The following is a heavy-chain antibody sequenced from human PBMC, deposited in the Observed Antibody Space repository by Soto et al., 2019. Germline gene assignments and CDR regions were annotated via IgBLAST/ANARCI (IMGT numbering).Heavy chain of an antibody. CDR1: GGTFSSYT. Sequence: GSSVKVSCKASGGTFSSYTISWVRLAPGQGLEWMGRIIPILGIANYAQKFQGRVTITADKSTSTAYMELSSLRSEDTAVYYCAASSYDFWSGYYLDNWFDPWGQGTLVTVSS. J-gene: IGHJ5*02. V-gene: IGHV1-69*02. CDR3: AASSYDFWSGYYLDNWFDP. CDR2: IIPILGIA. D-gene: IGHD3-3*01.